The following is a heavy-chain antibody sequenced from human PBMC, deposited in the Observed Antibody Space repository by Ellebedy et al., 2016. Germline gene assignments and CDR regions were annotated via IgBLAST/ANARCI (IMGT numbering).Heavy chain of an antibody. V-gene: IGHV3-15*07. CDR2: FKRKSDGGAT. Sequence: GGSLRLSCAASGFTFSNAWMNWVRQAPGRGLEWVALFKRKSDGGATDYAAPVKGRFTISRDDSKSMLYLQMNSLKTEDTAVYYCVTEMRGSFDYWGQGTLVTVSS. CDR3: VTEMRGSFDY. J-gene: IGHJ4*02. CDR1: GFTFSNAW. D-gene: IGHD1-26*01.